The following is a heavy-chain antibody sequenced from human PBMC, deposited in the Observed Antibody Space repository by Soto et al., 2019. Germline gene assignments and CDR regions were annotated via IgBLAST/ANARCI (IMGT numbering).Heavy chain of an antibody. D-gene: IGHD6-6*01. CDR2: IIPIFGTA. V-gene: IGHV1-69*01. J-gene: IGHJ4*02. CDR3: ASLAARPGVDY. Sequence: GASVKGSCKASGYTFTSYGISWVRQAPGQGLEWMGGIIPIFGTANYAQKFQGRVTITADESTSTAYMELSSLRSEDTAVYYCASLAARPGVDYWGQGTLVTVSS. CDR1: GYTFTSYG.